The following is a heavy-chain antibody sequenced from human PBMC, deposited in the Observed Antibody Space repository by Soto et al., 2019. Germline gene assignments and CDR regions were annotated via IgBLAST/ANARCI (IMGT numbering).Heavy chain of an antibody. D-gene: IGHD3-22*01. J-gene: IGHJ6*02. V-gene: IGHV3-11*01. CDR2: ITSSGSAT. Sequence: GGSLRLSCTASGFTFDDYSMSWIRQAPGKGLEWLSYITSSGSATYYADSVKGRFTISRDNAKNSLFLQVNSLRPEDTAVYFCGRDRENYFLSSGMAAARDVGAQGPTLPVPS. CDR3: GRDRENYFLSSGMAAARDV. CDR1: GFTFDDYS.